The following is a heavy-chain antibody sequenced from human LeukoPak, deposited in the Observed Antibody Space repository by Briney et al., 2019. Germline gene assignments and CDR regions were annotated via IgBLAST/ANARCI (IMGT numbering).Heavy chain of an antibody. J-gene: IGHJ4*02. CDR2: IYTSGST. Sequence: SETLSLTCTVSGGSISSGSYYWSWIRQPAGKGLEWIGRIYTSGSTNYNPSLKSRVTISVDTSKNQFSLKLSSVTAADTAVYYCAIPSGEMYDDYWGQGTLVTVSS. V-gene: IGHV4-61*02. D-gene: IGHD3-10*01. CDR1: GGSISSGSYY. CDR3: AIPSGEMYDDY.